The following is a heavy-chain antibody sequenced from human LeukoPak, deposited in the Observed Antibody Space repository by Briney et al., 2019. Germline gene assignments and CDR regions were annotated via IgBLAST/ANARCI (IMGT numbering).Heavy chain of an antibody. J-gene: IGHJ4*02. V-gene: IGHV1-18*01. CDR2: ISAYSGDT. CDR3: ARVKQLDEDYGDYPHYFDY. CDR1: GYTFTSYG. Sequence: ASVKVSCKASGYTFTSYGISWVRQAPGQGLEWMGWISAYSGDTNYVQKLQGRVTMTTDTSTSTAYMELRSLRSDDTAVYYCARVKQLDEDYGDYPHYFDYWGQGTLVTVSS. D-gene: IGHD4-17*01.